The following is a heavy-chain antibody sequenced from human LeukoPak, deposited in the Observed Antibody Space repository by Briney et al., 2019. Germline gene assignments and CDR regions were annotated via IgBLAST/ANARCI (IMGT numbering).Heavy chain of an antibody. V-gene: IGHV4-4*07. J-gene: IGHJ6*03. CDR2: IYTSGST. Sequence: SETLSLTCAVYGGSFSGYYWSWIRQPAGKGLEWIGRIYTSGSTNYNPSLKSRVTMSVDTSKNQFSLKLSSVTAADTAVYYCARERRIGYCSSTSCYGSDYYYYYYMDVWGKGTTVTISS. CDR3: ARERRIGYCSSTSCYGSDYYYYYYMDV. CDR1: GGSFSGYY. D-gene: IGHD2-2*01.